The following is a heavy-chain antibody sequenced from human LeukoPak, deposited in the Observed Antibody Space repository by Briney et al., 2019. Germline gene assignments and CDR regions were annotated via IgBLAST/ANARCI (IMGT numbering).Heavy chain of an antibody. D-gene: IGHD2-8*01. CDR3: ARVGYCTNGVCPRMTIAAAGLPDY. V-gene: IGHV4-59*01. CDR1: GGSISSYY. J-gene: IGHJ4*02. CDR2: IYYSGST. Sequence: PSETLSLTCTVSGGSISSYYWSWIRQPPGKGLEWIGYIYYSGSTNYNPSLKSRVTISVDTSKNQFSLKLSSVTAADTAVYYCARVGYCTNGVCPRMTIAAAGLPDYWGQGTLVTVSS.